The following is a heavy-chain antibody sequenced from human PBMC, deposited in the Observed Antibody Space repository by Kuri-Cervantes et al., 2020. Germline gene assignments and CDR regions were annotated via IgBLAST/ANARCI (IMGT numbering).Heavy chain of an antibody. Sequence: GGSLRLSCAASGFTFSSYAMSWVRQAPGKGLEWVSAISGSGGSTYYADSVKGRFTISRDNSKNTLYLQMNSLRAEDTAVYYCARAYYYDSSGYYLLEYNWFDPWGQGTLVTVSS. CDR1: GFTFSSYA. J-gene: IGHJ5*02. D-gene: IGHD3-22*01. V-gene: IGHV3-23*01. CDR2: ISGSGGST. CDR3: ARAYYYDSSGYYLLEYNWFDP.